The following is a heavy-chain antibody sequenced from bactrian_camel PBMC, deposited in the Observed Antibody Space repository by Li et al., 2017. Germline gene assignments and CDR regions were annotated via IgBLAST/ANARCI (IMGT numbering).Heavy chain of an antibody. CDR1: GFPWDDTD. D-gene: IGHD4*01. CDR2: ITSDGGI. CDR3: ATEGPDGGTWYKFGGIRVGFAY. J-gene: IGHJ6*01. Sequence: HVQLVESGGGSVQAGGSLRLSCEGSGFPWDDTDMGWYRQGPGKECELVSGITSDGGIHYRDAVKDRFTISRYKTKNTVFLQMDSLQVGDSGMYICATEGPDGGTWYKFGGIRVGFAYWGQGTQVTVS. V-gene: IGHV3S60*01.